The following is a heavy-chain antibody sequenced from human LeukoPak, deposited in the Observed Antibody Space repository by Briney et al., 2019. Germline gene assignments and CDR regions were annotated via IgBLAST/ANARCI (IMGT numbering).Heavy chain of an antibody. CDR3: ARGVALIVGATAPTEPDAFDI. V-gene: IGHV1-8*03. D-gene: IGHD1-26*01. CDR1: GYTFTSYD. Sequence: ASVKVSCRASGYTFTSYDINWVRQATGQGLEWMGWMNPNSGNTGYAQKFQGRVTITRNTSISTAYMELSSLRSEDTAVYYCARGVALIVGATAPTEPDAFDIWGQGTMVTVSS. CDR2: MNPNSGNT. J-gene: IGHJ3*02.